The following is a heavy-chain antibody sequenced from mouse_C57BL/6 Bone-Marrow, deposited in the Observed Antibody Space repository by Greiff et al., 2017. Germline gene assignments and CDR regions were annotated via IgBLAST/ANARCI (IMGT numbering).Heavy chain of an antibody. J-gene: IGHJ4*01. V-gene: IGHV1-53*01. CDR1: GYTFTSYW. D-gene: IGHD2-2*01. CDR2: INPSNGGT. CDR3: ARGGGYYYAMDY. Sequence: QVQLQQPGTELVKPGASVKLSCKASGYTFTSYWMHWVKQRPGQGLEWIGNINPSNGGTNYNEKFKSKATLTVDKSSSTAYMQLRSLTSEDSAVYDRARGGGYYYAMDYWGQGTSVTVSS.